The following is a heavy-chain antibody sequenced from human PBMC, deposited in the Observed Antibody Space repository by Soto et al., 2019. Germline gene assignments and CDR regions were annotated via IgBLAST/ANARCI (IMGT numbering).Heavy chain of an antibody. V-gene: IGHV4-59*01. J-gene: IGHJ5*02. CDR2: IYYSGST. CDR3: ARVSTTHWFDP. Sequence: SETLSLTCTVSGGSISSYYWSWIRQPPGKGLEWIGYIYYSGSTNYNPSLKSRVTISVDTSKNQFSLKLSSVTAADTAVYYCARVSTTHWFDPWGQGTLVTVSS. D-gene: IGHD4-17*01. CDR1: GGSISSYY.